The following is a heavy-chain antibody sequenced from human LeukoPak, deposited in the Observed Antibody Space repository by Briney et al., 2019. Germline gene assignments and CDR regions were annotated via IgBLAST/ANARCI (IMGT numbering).Heavy chain of an antibody. Sequence: RASVEVSCTASGGTFSSYAISWVRQAPGQGLEWMGGISAYNGNTNYAQKLQGRVTMTTDTSTSTAYMGLRSLRSDDTAVYYCARDQGPYYYVSSGSGFDPWGQGTLVTVSS. D-gene: IGHD3-22*01. V-gene: IGHV1-18*01. CDR3: ARDQGPYYYVSSGSGFDP. CDR2: ISAYNGNT. CDR1: GGTFSSYA. J-gene: IGHJ5*02.